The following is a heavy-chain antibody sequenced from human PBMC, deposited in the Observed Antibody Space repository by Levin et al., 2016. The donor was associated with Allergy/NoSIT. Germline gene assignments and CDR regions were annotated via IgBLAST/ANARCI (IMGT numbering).Heavy chain of an antibody. V-gene: IGHV3-7*03. CDR2: IKPDGGEK. J-gene: IGHJ4*02. CDR3: AAGSCSSTSCSRYFDY. D-gene: IGHD2-2*01. Sequence: GGSLRLSCGGSDLTFSWFWMTWVRQAPGKGLEWVGNIKPDGGEKNYVDSVKGRFTISRDNAKNSLFLQMNSLRAEDTAIYYCAAGSCSSTSCSRYFDYWGQGTLVTVSS. CDR1: DLTFSWFW.